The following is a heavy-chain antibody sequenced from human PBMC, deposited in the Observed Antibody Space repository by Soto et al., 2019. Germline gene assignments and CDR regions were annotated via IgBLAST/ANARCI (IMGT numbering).Heavy chain of an antibody. J-gene: IGHJ5*02. CDR1: GFTFSSDY. CDR3: ARDRGSMAGT. D-gene: IGHD3-10*01. V-gene: IGHV3-66*01. CDR2: IYRGGST. Sequence: PGGSLRLSCAASGFTFSSDYVSCVRQAPGKGLEWVSVIYRGGSTYYADSVKGRFSISRDNSKNTVYLQMNNLRAEDTAVYYCARDRGSMAGTWGQGILVTVSS.